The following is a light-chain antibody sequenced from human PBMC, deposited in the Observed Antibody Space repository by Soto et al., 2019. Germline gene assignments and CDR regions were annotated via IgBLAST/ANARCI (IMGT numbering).Light chain of an antibody. CDR2: AAS. CDR1: ESISSNY. Sequence: EIVLTQSPGTLSLSPGERVTLSCRASESISSNYLAWYQQKPGQAPRLLIYAASSRAAGIPDRFSGSGSGTDFTLTISRLEPEDFAVYYCQQYNNWWTFGQGTKVDIK. CDR3: QQYNNWWT. V-gene: IGKV3-20*01. J-gene: IGKJ1*01.